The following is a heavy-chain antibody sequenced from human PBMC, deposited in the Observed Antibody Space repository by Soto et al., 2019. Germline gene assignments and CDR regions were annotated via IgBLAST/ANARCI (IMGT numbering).Heavy chain of an antibody. J-gene: IGHJ4*02. CDR2: ISSNGGST. CDR3: VNDHHVQKQLGLFDY. V-gene: IGHV3-64D*08. D-gene: IGHD6-6*01. Sequence: EVQLVESGGGLVQPGGSLRLSCSASGFTFSSYAMHWVRQAPGKGLEYVSAISSNGGSTYYADSVKGRFTISRDNSKNTLYLQMSSLRAEDTAVYYCVNDHHVQKQLGLFDYWGQGTLVTVSS. CDR1: GFTFSSYA.